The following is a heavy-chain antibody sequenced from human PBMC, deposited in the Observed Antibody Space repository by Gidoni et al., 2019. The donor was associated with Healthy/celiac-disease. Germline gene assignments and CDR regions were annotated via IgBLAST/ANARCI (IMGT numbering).Heavy chain of an antibody. Sequence: QVQLVESGGGVVQPGRSLRLSFAASGFTFSSYAMHWVRQAPGKGLEWVAVISYDGSNKYYADSVKGRFTISRDNSKNTLYLQMNSLRAEDTAVYYCARAWGTGGSYAKGLTDYWGQGTLVTVSS. CDR3: ARAWGTGGSYAKGLTDY. CDR1: GFTFSSYA. J-gene: IGHJ4*02. V-gene: IGHV3-30-3*01. D-gene: IGHD1-26*01. CDR2: ISYDGSNK.